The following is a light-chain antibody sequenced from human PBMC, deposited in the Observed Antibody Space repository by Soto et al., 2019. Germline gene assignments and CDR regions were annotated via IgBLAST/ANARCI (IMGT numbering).Light chain of an antibody. CDR2: KAS. V-gene: IGKV1-5*03. J-gene: IGKJ1*01. Sequence: DIQMTQSPSTLSGSVGDRVTITCRASQTISSWLAWYQQKAGKAPKLLIYKASTLKSGVPSRFSGSGSGKEFTLTISSLQPDDFATYYCQHYNSYSETFGQGTKV. CDR3: QHYNSYSET. CDR1: QTISSW.